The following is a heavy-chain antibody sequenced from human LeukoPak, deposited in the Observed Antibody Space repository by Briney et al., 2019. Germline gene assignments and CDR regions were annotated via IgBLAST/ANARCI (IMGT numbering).Heavy chain of an antibody. V-gene: IGHV4-4*07. Sequence: SETLSLTCTVSGGSISSYYWSWIRQPPGKGLEWIGRVFTSGIISGNTNYNPSLKSRVTISVDTSKNQFSLKLSSVTAADTAVYYCARGRLRIAAARDYFDYWGQGTLVTVSS. CDR2: VFTSGIISGNT. D-gene: IGHD6-13*01. CDR3: ARGRLRIAAARDYFDY. CDR1: GGSISSYY. J-gene: IGHJ4*02.